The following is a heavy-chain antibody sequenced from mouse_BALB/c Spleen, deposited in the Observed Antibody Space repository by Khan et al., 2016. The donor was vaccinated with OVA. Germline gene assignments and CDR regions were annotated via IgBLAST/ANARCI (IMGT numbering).Heavy chain of an antibody. D-gene: IGHD2-10*01. CDR1: GYTFTNYW. CDR3: ARNAYFGNYFDS. CDR2: VYPGDGRA. Sequence: QVQLQQSGAELVKPGASVKLSCKASGYTFTNYWVHWVKQRPGQGLEWIGEVYPGDGRADYNEKFKTKATLTVDKSSNTAFLQLSSLTSEESAVHSCARNAYFGNYFDSWAQGTTLTVSS. J-gene: IGHJ2*01. V-gene: IGHV1S81*02.